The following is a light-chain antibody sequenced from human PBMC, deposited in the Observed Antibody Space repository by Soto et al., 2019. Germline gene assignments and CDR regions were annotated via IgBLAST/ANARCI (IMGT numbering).Light chain of an antibody. CDR1: SSNIGSNY. J-gene: IGLJ2*01. V-gene: IGLV1-47*01. CDR3: TAWDDSLGGVI. CDR2: RNS. Sequence: QSVLTQPPSVSGTPGQRVTISCSGSSSNIGSNYVYWYQQFPGTAPKLLFYRNSQRPSGVPDRFSGSKSGTSASLAISGLRSEDEADYYCTAWDDSLGGVIFGGGTELTVL.